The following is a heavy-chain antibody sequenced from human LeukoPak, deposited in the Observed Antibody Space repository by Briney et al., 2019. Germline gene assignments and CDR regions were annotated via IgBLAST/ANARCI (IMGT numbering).Heavy chain of an antibody. V-gene: IGHV3-7*01. CDR1: GFTFSSYW. Sequence: GGSLRLSCAASGFTFSSYWMHWVRQAPGKGLEWVANIEEDGSKKHYVDSVKGRFTISRDNSKNSLHLQMNSLRAEDTAVYYCTRGTIGAAGTDYWGQGTLVTVSS. D-gene: IGHD6-13*01. CDR3: TRGTIGAAGTDY. CDR2: IEEDGSKK. J-gene: IGHJ4*02.